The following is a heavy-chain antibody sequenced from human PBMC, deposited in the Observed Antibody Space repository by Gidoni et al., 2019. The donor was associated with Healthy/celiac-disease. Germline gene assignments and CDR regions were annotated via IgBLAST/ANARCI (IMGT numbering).Heavy chain of an antibody. D-gene: IGHD2-2*01. CDR1: GGSFSGYY. Sequence: QVQLQQWGAGLLKPSETLSLTCAVYGGSFSGYYWSWIRQPPGKGLEWIGEINHSGSTNYNPSLKSRVTISVDTSKNQFSLKLSSVTAADTAVYYCARGDKTRYQLLRYYYGMDVWGQGTTVTVSS. CDR2: INHSGST. V-gene: IGHV4-34*01. CDR3: ARGDKTRYQLLRYYYGMDV. J-gene: IGHJ6*02.